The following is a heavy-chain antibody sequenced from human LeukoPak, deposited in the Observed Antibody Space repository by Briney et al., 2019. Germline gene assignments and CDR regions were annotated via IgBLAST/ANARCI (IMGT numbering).Heavy chain of an antibody. CDR3: AKGVYGSRSSSFADY. Sequence: TGGSLRLSCAASGFTFSSYAMHWVRQAPGKGLEWVAVISYDGSNKYYADSVKGRFTISRDNSKNTLYLQMNSLRAEDTAVYYCAKGVYGSRSSSFADYWGQGTLVTVSS. CDR1: GFTFSSYA. CDR2: ISYDGSNK. V-gene: IGHV3-30-3*01. D-gene: IGHD3-10*01. J-gene: IGHJ4*02.